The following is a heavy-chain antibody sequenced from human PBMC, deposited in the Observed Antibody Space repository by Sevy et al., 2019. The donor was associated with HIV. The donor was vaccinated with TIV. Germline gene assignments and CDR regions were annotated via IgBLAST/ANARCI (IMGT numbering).Heavy chain of an antibody. CDR3: AKDSSSWYYFDY. J-gene: IGHJ4*02. CDR1: GFTFSSYG. V-gene: IGHV3-33*06. D-gene: IGHD6-13*01. CDR2: IWYDGSNK. Sequence: GGSLRLSCAASGFTFSSYGMHWVRQAPGKGLEWVAVIWYDGSNKYYADSVKGRFTISRDNSKNTMYLQMNSLRAEDTAVYYCAKDSSSWYYFDYWGQGTLVTVSS.